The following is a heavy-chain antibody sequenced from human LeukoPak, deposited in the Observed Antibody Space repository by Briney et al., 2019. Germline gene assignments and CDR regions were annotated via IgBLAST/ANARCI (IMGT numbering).Heavy chain of an antibody. V-gene: IGHV4-59*01. Sequence: SETLSLTCTVSGDSLSSYYWSWIRQPPGKGLEWIGYIYYSGSTNYNPSLKSRVTISVDTSKNQFSLKLSSVTAADTAVYYYARGVVITFGGAADYWGPGTLVTVSS. CDR1: GDSLSSYY. D-gene: IGHD3-16*01. J-gene: IGHJ4*02. CDR3: ARGVVITFGGAADY. CDR2: IYYSGST.